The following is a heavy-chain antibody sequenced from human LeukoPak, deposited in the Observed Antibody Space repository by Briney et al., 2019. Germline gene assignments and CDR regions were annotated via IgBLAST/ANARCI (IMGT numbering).Heavy chain of an antibody. D-gene: IGHD5-18*01. J-gene: IGHJ4*02. CDR2: ISPYNDNA. Sequence: ASVKVSYRASGYSFANYGISWVRQAPGQGLEWMGWISPYNDNANYAQKLQGRVTMTTDTSTTTVYMEVRSLRSDDTAVYYCVRDLDTTMAARYLFESWGQGTLVTVSS. CDR3: VRDLDTTMAARYLFES. CDR1: GYSFANYG. V-gene: IGHV1-18*01.